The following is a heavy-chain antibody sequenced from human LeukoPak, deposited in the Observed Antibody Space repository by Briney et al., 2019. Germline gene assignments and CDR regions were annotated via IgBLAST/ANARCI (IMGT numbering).Heavy chain of an antibody. D-gene: IGHD6-13*01. J-gene: IGHJ4*02. CDR2: IKNKANSYTT. Sequence: GSLRLSCAASGFTFSYQYMDWVRPAPGKGLEWVGRIKNKANSYTTLYAASVKGRFTISRDDSKNSLYLRMNSLKTEDTAVYYCTRLSRYGNRWYYVDYWGQGTLVTVSS. CDR3: TRLSRYGNRWYYVDY. V-gene: IGHV3-72*01. CDR1: GFTFSYQY.